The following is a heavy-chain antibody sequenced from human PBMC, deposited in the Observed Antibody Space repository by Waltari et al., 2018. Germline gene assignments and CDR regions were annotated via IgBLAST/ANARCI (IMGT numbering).Heavy chain of an antibody. CDR1: GFPFSSSG. D-gene: IGHD7-27*01. V-gene: IGHV3-21*01. Sequence: EVQLVESGGGLVKPGGSLRLSCAPSGFPFSSSGMNWVRQAPGKGLEWVSSISSTGSYTHYADSVKGRFSISRDNAKNSLYLQMNSLRAEDTAVYYCARGGWGFYLDDWGQGTLVT. J-gene: IGHJ4*02. CDR3: ARGGWGFYLDD. CDR2: ISSTGSYT.